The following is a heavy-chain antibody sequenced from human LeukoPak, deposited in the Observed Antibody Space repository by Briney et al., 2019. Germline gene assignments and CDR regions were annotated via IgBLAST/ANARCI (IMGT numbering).Heavy chain of an antibody. D-gene: IGHD5-12*01. Sequence: PSETLSLTCTVSGGSISSSDYYWGWIRQPPGKGLEWIASRSTYYSPSLKSGVTISVDTSKNQFSLKLRSVTATDTAVYYCARGLTRGYTYGGCFDPWGQGTLVTVSP. V-gene: IGHV4-39*01. CDR3: ARGLTRGYTYGGCFDP. CDR2: RST. J-gene: IGHJ5*02. CDR1: GGSISSSDYY.